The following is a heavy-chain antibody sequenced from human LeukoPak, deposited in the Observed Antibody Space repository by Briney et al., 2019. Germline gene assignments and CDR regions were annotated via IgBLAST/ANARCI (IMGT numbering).Heavy chain of an antibody. V-gene: IGHV3-74*01. Sequence: PGGSLRLSCAASGFTFSGSWMHWVRQTPGKGLVWVSRIIGDGSVTSYADSVKGRFTISRDNAKNTVYLQMNSLRDEDTAVYNCARFVMVTAGDYWGQGTLVTVSS. J-gene: IGHJ4*02. D-gene: IGHD2-21*02. CDR1: GFTFSGSW. CDR3: ARFVMVTAGDY. CDR2: IIGDGSVT.